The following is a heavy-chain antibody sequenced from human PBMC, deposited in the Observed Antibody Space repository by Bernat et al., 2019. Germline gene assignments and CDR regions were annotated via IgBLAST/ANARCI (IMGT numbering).Heavy chain of an antibody. V-gene: IGHV3-49*04. Sequence: EVYLVESGGGLVQPGRSLRLSCTTSGFTFGDYGMSWVRQAPGKGLEWVAFIRSNTYGDIREYAASVKGRFTISRDDSESIAYLQMNNLETEDTALYYCTRNPHPYCSGSNCPSDYWGQGTLVTVSS. D-gene: IGHD2-2*01. CDR1: GFTFGDYG. CDR3: TRNPHPYCSGSNCPSDY. J-gene: IGHJ4*02. CDR2: IRSNTYGDIR.